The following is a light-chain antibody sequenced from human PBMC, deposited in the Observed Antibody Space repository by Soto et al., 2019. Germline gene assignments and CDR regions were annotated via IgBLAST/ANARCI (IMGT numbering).Light chain of an antibody. CDR1: ESVNIY. CDR2: DAS. J-gene: IGKJ4*01. V-gene: IGKV3-11*01. Sequence: EIVLTQSPATLSLSPGERATLSCRASESVNIYLSWYQQRPGQAPRLLIFDASHRAAGIPARFSASGSGTDFTLTISSLEPEDFAIYYCQQYHTWPITFGGGTKV. CDR3: QQYHTWPIT.